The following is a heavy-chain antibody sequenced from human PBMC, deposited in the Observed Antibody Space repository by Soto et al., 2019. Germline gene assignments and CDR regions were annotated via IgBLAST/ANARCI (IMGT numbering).Heavy chain of an antibody. CDR1: GFTFSSYW. CDR2: INSDGSST. CDR3: ARNGHYDFWSGYYYGMYV. J-gene: IGHJ6*02. D-gene: IGHD3-3*01. V-gene: IGHV3-74*01. Sequence: GSLRLSCAASGFTFSSYWMHWVRQAPGKGLVWVSRINSDGSSTSYADSVKGRFTISRDNAKDTLYLQMNSLRAEDTAVYYCARNGHYDFWSGYYYGMYVWGQGTTVTVSS.